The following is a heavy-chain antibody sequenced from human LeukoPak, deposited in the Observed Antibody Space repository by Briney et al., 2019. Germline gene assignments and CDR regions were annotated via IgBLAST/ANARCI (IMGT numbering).Heavy chain of an antibody. CDR3: ARQGPRASDIVVVPAARGGYFDL. V-gene: IGHV4-34*01. D-gene: IGHD2-2*01. Sequence: PSETLSLTCAVYGGSFSGYYWSWIRQPPGKGLEWIGEINHSGSTNYNPSLKSRVTISVDTSKNQFSLKLSSVTAADTAVYYCARQGPRASDIVVVPAARGGYFDLWGRGTLVTVSS. CDR1: GGSFSGYY. CDR2: INHSGST. J-gene: IGHJ2*01.